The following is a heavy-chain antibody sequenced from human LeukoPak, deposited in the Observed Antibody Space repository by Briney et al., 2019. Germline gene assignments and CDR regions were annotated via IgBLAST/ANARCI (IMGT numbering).Heavy chain of an antibody. D-gene: IGHD1-7*01. V-gene: IGHV1-69*06. J-gene: IGHJ5*02. Sequence: GASVKVSCKASGGTFSSYAISWVRQAPGQGLEWMGGIIPIFGTANYAQKFQGRVTITADKSTSTAYMELSSLRSEDTAVYYCARVTPGGYNWNYVGWFDPWGQGTLVTVSS. CDR1: GGTFSSYA. CDR3: ARVTPGGYNWNYVGWFDP. CDR2: IIPIFGTA.